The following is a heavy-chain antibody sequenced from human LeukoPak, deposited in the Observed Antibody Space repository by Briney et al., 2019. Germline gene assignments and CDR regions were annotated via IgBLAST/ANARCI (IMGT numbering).Heavy chain of an antibody. Sequence: GGSLRLSCAASGFTSSSYAMSWVRQAPGKGLEWVSAISGSGGSTYYADSVKGRFTISRDNSKNTLYLQMNSLRAEDTAVYYCARDTDYGGNSWGQGTLVTVSS. D-gene: IGHD4-23*01. CDR3: ARDTDYGGNS. CDR1: GFTSSSYA. V-gene: IGHV3-23*01. CDR2: ISGSGGST. J-gene: IGHJ5*02.